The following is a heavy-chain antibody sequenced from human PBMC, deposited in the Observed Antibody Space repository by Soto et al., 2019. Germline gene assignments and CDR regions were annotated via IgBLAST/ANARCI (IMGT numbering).Heavy chain of an antibody. CDR2: IDPSDSYT. CDR1: GYSFSSYW. V-gene: IGHV5-10-1*03. D-gene: IGHD2-15*01. CDR3: ARRTQYCSGGSCYLYFDY. Sequence: EVQLVQSGAEVKKPGESLKISCKGSGYSFSSYWISWVRQMPGKGLEWMGKIDPSDSYTSYSPSFQGHVTISADKSISTAYVQWSSLKASDTATYYCARRTQYCSGGSCYLYFDYWGQGTLVTVSS. J-gene: IGHJ4*02.